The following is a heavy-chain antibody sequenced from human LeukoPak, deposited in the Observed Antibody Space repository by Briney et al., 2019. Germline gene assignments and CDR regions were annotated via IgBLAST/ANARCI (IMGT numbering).Heavy chain of an antibody. CDR3: AQERDRRGYFDY. V-gene: IGHV3-30*02. Sequence: GGSLRLSCAASGFTFRSNAMHWVRQAPGKGLEWVTFIRYDGNEKYYADSVKGRFTVSRDNSKNILYLQMNSLRVEDTAVYYCAQERDRRGYFDYWGQGTLVTVSS. CDR2: IRYDGNEK. CDR1: GFTFRSNA. D-gene: IGHD2-15*01. J-gene: IGHJ4*02.